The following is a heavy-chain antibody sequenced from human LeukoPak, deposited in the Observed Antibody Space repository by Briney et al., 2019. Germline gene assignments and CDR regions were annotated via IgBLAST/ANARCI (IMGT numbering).Heavy chain of an antibody. CDR3: ARDTYNWNGHFDY. CDR1: GFTFSSYG. D-gene: IGHD1-20*01. CDR2: IWYDGSNK. Sequence: GRSLRLSCAASGFTFSSYGMHWVRQAPGKGLEWVAVIWYDGSNKYYADSVKGRFTISRDNSKNTLYLQMNSLRAEDTAVYHCARDTYNWNGHFDYWGQGTLVTVSS. V-gene: IGHV3-33*01. J-gene: IGHJ4*02.